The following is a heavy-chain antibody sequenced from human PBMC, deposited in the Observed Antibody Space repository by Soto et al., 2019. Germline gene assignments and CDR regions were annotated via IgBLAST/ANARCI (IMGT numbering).Heavy chain of an antibody. Sequence: GGSLRLSCAASGFTFSSYAMHWVRQAPGKGLEWVSYINSGSSTIFYADSVKGRFTISRDNAKNSLYLQMNSLRDEDTAVYYCARGNELSCSGGSCYSFGYWGQGTLVTVSS. CDR3: ARGNELSCSGGSCYSFGY. CDR2: INSGSSTI. D-gene: IGHD2-15*01. J-gene: IGHJ4*02. CDR1: GFTFSSYA. V-gene: IGHV3-48*02.